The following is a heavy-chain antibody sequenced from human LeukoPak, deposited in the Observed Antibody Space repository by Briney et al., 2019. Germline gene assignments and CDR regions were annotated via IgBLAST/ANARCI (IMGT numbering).Heavy chain of an antibody. CDR1: GGTFSSYA. J-gene: IGHJ4*02. CDR3: ARDRGRGYYDSSGSIPFDY. D-gene: IGHD3-22*01. V-gene: IGHV1-69*04. Sequence: GASVKVSCKASGGTFSSYAISWVRQAPGQGLEWMGRIIPILGIANYAQKFQGRVTITADKSTSTAYMELSSLRSEDTAVYYCARDRGRGYYDSSGSIPFDYWGQGTLVTVSS. CDR2: IIPILGIA.